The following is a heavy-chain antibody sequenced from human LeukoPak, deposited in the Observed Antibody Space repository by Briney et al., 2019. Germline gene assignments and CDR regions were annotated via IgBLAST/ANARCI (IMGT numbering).Heavy chain of an antibody. V-gene: IGHV4-4*07. CDR2: IYTSGST. Sequence: SETLSLTCTVSGGSISSYYWSWIRQPAGKGLEWIGRIYTSGSTNYNPSLKSRVTMSVDTSKNQFSLKLSSVTAADTAVYYCARVEVVPAAVMRRDYYYMDVWGKGTTVTVSS. CDR3: ARVEVVPAAVMRRDYYYMDV. J-gene: IGHJ6*03. CDR1: GGSISSYY. D-gene: IGHD2-2*01.